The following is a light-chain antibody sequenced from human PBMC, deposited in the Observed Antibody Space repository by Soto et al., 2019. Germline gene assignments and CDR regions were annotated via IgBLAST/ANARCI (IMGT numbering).Light chain of an antibody. CDR3: QKYNSAPRT. Sequence: DIQMTQSPSSLSASVGDTVTITCRASQGISSSLAWYQQKAGKVPDLLIYGASTLQSGVPSHFSGSGSGTDFTLTISSLQPEDVATYYCQKYNSAPRTFGQGTKVEIK. CDR2: GAS. J-gene: IGKJ1*01. V-gene: IGKV1-27*01. CDR1: QGISSS.